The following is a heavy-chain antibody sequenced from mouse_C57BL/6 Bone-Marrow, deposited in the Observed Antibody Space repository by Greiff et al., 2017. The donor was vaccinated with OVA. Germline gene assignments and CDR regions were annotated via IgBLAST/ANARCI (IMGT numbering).Heavy chain of an antibody. J-gene: IGHJ2*01. V-gene: IGHV5-4*01. Sequence: EVKVVESGGGLVKPGGSLKLSCAASGFTFSSYAMSWVRQTPEKRLEWVATISDGGSYTYYPDNVKGRFTISRDNAKNNLYLQMSHLKSEDTAMYYCARDAYYYGSHYFDYWGQGTTLTVSS. CDR3: ARDAYYYGSHYFDY. D-gene: IGHD1-1*01. CDR1: GFTFSSYA. CDR2: ISDGGSYT.